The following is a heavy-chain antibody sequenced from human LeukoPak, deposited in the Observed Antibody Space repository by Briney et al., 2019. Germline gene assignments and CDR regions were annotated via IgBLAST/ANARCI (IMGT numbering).Heavy chain of an antibody. CDR3: ARGPGYSSSWYFP. D-gene: IGHD6-13*01. CDR2: ISSSGSTI. J-gene: IGHJ5*02. CDR1: GFTFSSYE. Sequence: GGSLRLSCAASGFTFSSYEMNWVRQAPGKGLEWVSYISSSGSTIYYADSVKGRFTISRDNAKNSLYLQMNSLRAEDTAVYYCARGPGYSSSWYFPWGQGTLVTVSS. V-gene: IGHV3-48*03.